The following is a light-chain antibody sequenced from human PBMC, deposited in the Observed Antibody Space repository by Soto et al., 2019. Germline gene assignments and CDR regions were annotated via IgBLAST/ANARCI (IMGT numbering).Light chain of an antibody. V-gene: IGLV2-8*01. Sequence: QSVLTQPPSASGSPGQSVTISRTGTNSDIGAYNYVAWYRQHPGTAPKVLIYEVYKRPSGVPDRFSGSKSGNTASLTVSGLQVDDGADYYCSSYAGANSYVFGSGTKVTVL. CDR2: EVY. CDR1: NSDIGAYNY. CDR3: SSYAGANSYV. J-gene: IGLJ1*01.